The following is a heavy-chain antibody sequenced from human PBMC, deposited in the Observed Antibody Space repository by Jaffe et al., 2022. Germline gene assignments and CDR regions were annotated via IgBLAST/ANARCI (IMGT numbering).Heavy chain of an antibody. J-gene: IGHJ6*03. CDR3: AKCGNSYNYYYYMDV. V-gene: IGHV3-23*01. CDR2: ISGSGGSA. CDR1: GFTFSSYT. Sequence: EVQLLESGGDLVQPGGSLRLSCAASGFTFSSYTMSWVRQAPGKGLEWVSGISGSGGSAYYADSVKGRFTISRDNSMNMLFLQVNSLRAEDTAVYYCAKCGNSYNYYYYMDVWGKGTTVTVSS. D-gene: IGHD4-4*01.